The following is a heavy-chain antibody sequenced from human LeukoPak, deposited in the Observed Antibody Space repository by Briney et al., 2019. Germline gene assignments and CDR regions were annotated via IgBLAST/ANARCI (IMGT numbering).Heavy chain of an antibody. Sequence: GGSLRLSCAASGFTLSSYWMNWVRQPPGKGPEWVANIKKDGSEKYYVDSVKGRFTISRDNAKNSVYLQMNSLRAEDTAVYYCARDPSRGYSYGYGDNWGQGTLVTVPS. CDR1: GFTLSSYW. D-gene: IGHD5-18*01. CDR2: IKKDGSEK. V-gene: IGHV3-7*01. CDR3: ARDPSRGYSYGYGDN. J-gene: IGHJ4*02.